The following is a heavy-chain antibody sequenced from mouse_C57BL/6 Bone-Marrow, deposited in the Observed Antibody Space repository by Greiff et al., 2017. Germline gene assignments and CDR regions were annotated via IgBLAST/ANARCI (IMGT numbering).Heavy chain of an antibody. V-gene: IGHV1-55*01. J-gene: IGHJ2*01. D-gene: IGHD2-2*01. CDR2: IYPGSGST. CDR1: GYTFTSYW. Sequence: VQLQQPGAELVKPGASVKMSCKASGYTFTSYWITWVKQRPGQGLEWIGDIYPGSGSTNYNEKFKSKATLNVDTSSSTAYMQLSSLTSEDSAVYYCASSTMVTTTWYYFDYWGQGTTLTVSS. CDR3: ASSTMVTTTWYYFDY.